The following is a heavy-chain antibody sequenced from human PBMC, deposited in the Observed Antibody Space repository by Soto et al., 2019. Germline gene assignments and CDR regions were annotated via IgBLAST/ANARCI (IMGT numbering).Heavy chain of an antibody. J-gene: IGHJ4*02. CDR1: GGTFSNYA. CDR2: INPLFGTT. D-gene: IGHD6-6*01. Sequence: QVQLVQSGPDVKRPGSSVKVSCKASGGTFSNYAFSWVRQAPGQGLEWMGGINPLFGTTNYAQRFQGRLPIIADESTRTAYMDLSSLTSDDTAVYYCASGRQLVFGLTATFGYWGQGTLVTVSS. V-gene: IGHV1-69*12. CDR3: ASGRQLVFGLTATFGY.